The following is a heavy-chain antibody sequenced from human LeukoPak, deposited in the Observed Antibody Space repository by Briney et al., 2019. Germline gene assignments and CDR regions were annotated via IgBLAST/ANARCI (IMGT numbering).Heavy chain of an antibody. V-gene: IGHV3-23*01. D-gene: IGHD2-21*02. CDR1: GFTFSSYA. J-gene: IGHJ4*02. Sequence: GGSLRLSCAASGFTFSSYAMSWVRQAPGKGLEWVTAISGSGGRTSYADSVKGRFTISRDNSKNTLYLQMNSLRAEDTAVYYCAKDRDTVVLTATTFDYWGQGTLVTVSA. CDR3: AKDRDTVVLTATTFDY. CDR2: ISGSGGRT.